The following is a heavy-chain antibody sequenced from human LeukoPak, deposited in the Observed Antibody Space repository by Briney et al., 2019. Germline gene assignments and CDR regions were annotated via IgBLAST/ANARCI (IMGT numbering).Heavy chain of an antibody. Sequence: GGSLRLSCSASGFTFSSYWMSWVRQAPGKGLEWVANIKQGGSEKYYVDPVKGRFTISRDNAKNSLYLQMNSLRAEDTAVYYCARDWLWYYYDSSGSQRADAFDIWGQGTMVTVSS. V-gene: IGHV3-7*01. D-gene: IGHD3-22*01. CDR1: GFTFSSYW. J-gene: IGHJ3*02. CDR3: ARDWLWYYYDSSGSQRADAFDI. CDR2: IKQGGSEK.